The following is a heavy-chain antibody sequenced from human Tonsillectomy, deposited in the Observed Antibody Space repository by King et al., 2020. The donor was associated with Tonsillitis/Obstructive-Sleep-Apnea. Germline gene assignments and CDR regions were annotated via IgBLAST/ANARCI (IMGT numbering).Heavy chain of an antibody. CDR1: GFTLSNAW. CDR3: TTEADTMVRGVIPLAIDY. CDR2: IKSKTDGGTT. J-gene: IGHJ4*02. V-gene: IGHV3-15*01. D-gene: IGHD3-10*01. Sequence: VQLVESGGGLVKPGGSLRPSCAASGFTLSNAWMSWVRQAPGKGLEWVGRIKSKTDGGTTDYAAPVKGRFTISRDDSKNTLYLQMNSLKTEDTAVYYCTTEADTMVRGVIPLAIDYWGQGTLVTVSS.